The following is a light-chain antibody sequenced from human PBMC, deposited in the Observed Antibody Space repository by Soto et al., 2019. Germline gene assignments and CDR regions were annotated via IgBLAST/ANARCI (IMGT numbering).Light chain of an antibody. CDR2: DVS. J-gene: IGLJ2*01. V-gene: IGLV2-14*01. CDR1: SSDVGVYNY. Sequence: QSALTQPASVSGSPGQSITISCTGTSSDVGVYNYVSWYQQHPGKAPKLMIYDVSNRPSGVSNRFSGSKSGNTASLSISGLQAEDEADYYCSSYTSSSTLYVVFGGGTKVTVL. CDR3: SSYTSSSTLYVV.